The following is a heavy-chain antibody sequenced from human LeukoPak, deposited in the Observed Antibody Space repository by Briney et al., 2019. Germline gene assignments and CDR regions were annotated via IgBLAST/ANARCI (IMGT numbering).Heavy chain of an antibody. CDR3: ARHYHGLGLRYFDWLPKVYAFDI. CDR1: GGSISSSSYY. V-gene: IGHV4-39*01. D-gene: IGHD3-9*01. CDR2: IYYSGST. J-gene: IGHJ3*02. Sequence: TSETLSLTCTVSGGSISSSSYYWGWIRQPPGKGLEWIGSIYYSGSTYYNPSPKSRVTISVDTSKNQFSLKLSSVTAADTAVYYCARHYHGLGLRYFDWLPKVYAFDIWGQGTMVTVSS.